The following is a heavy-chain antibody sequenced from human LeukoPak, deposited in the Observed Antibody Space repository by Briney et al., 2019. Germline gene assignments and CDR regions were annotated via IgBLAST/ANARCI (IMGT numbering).Heavy chain of an antibody. J-gene: IGHJ4*02. CDR3: ARARWSSTGWFLGY. D-gene: IGHD6-19*01. Sequence: GRSLRLSCAASGFTFSSYWMHWVRQAPGKGLVWVSRVNPQGSGISYTDSVKGRFTISRDNAKDALHLRMDNLRVEDTAVYYCARARWSSTGWFLGYWGQGTLVTVSS. CDR1: GFTFSSYW. V-gene: IGHV3-74*01. CDR2: VNPQGSGI.